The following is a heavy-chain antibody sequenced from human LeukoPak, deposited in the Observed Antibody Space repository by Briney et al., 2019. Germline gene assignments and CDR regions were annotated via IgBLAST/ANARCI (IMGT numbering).Heavy chain of an antibody. CDR2: ISPYGDDT. D-gene: IGHD6-19*01. CDR1: GFTFSNYP. CDR3: ASRTSGWCYDY. J-gene: IGHJ4*02. V-gene: IGHV3-64*02. Sequence: PGGSLRLSCAASGFTFSNYPMHWVRQAPGKGLEYVSAISPYGDDTYYADSFKGRFTISRDNSKNTLYLQMGSLRPDDMAVYSCASRTSGWCYDYWGQGTLVTVSS.